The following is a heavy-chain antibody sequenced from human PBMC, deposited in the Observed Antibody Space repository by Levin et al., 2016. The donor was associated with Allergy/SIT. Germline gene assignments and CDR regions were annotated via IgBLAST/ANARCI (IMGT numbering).Heavy chain of an antibody. CDR1: GFTFSNYG. CDR2: VSNDEGNK. D-gene: IGHD4-17*01. V-gene: IGHV3-30*05. CDR3: AKDQVAYGDYHFDY. J-gene: IGHJ4*02. Sequence: GGSLRLSCAASGFTFSNYGMHWVRQAPGKGLQWVAVVSNDEGNKHYADAVKGRFTISRDNSRNTLYLQMSSLRAEDTAVYYCAKDQVAYGDYHFDYWGQGTVVTVSS.